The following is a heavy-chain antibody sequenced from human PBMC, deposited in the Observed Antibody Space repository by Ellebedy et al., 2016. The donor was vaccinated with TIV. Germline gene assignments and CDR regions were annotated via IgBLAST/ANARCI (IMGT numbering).Heavy chain of an antibody. D-gene: IGHD3-10*01. CDR2: MNNNGGNT. CDR3: AREPGGGGNYGDNWFDA. J-gene: IGHJ5*02. CDR1: GFTFSHYA. V-gene: IGHV3-64*04. Sequence: GESLKISCSASGFTFSHYAMHWVRQAPGKGLEYVSAMNNNGGNTYYTDSVLGRFTISRDNSENTLYLQMDSLRAEDTAVYYCAREPGGGGNYGDNWFDAWGQGTLVTVSS.